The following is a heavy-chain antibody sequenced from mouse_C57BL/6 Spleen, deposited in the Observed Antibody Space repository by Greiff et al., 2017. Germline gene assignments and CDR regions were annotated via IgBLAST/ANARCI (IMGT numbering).Heavy chain of an antibody. D-gene: IGHD3-2*02. CDR2: IYPGSGST. Sequence: QVQLQQPGAELVKPGASVKMSCKASGYTFTSYWITWVKQRPGQGLEWIGDIYPGSGSTNYNEKFKSKATLTVDTSSSTAYMQLSSLTSEDSAVXYCARLKTAQATRYAMDYWGQGTSVTVSS. CDR1: GYTFTSYW. V-gene: IGHV1-55*01. J-gene: IGHJ4*01. CDR3: ARLKTAQATRYAMDY.